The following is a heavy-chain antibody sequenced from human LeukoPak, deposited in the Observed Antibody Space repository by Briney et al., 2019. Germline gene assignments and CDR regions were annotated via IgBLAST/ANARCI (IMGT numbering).Heavy chain of an antibody. CDR3: ARGKYYDSSGYHGANFDY. V-gene: IGHV1-8*01. J-gene: IGHJ4*02. D-gene: IGHD3-22*01. Sequence: GASVKVSCKASGYTFTSYDINWVRQATGQGLEWMGWMNPNSGNTGYAQKFLGRVTMTRNTSISTAYMELSSLRSVDTAVYYCARGKYYDSSGYHGANFDYWGQGTLVTVSS. CDR2: MNPNSGNT. CDR1: GYTFTSYD.